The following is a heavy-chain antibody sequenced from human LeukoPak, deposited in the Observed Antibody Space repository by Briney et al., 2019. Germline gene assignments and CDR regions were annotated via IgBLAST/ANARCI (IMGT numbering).Heavy chain of an antibody. CDR3: ARDSSSGYFDY. V-gene: IGHV3-53*01. J-gene: IGHJ4*02. CDR1: GFSFSSYG. Sequence: PGGSLRLSCAASGFSFSSYGMSWVRQAPGKGLEWVSVIYSGGSTYYADSVKGRFTIPRDNSKNTLYLQMNSLRAEDTAVYYCARDSSSGYFDYWGQGTLVTVSS. CDR2: IYSGGST. D-gene: IGHD3-22*01.